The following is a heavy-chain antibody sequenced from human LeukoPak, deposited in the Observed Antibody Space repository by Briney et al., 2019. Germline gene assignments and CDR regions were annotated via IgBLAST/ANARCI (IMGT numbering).Heavy chain of an antibody. V-gene: IGHV3-48*03. CDR1: GFTFSTYE. CDR3: AIGRFGELLSPGAFDI. J-gene: IGHJ3*02. Sequence: GGSLRLSCAASGFTFSTYEMNWVRQAPGKGLEWVSYISSSGSTIYYADSVKGRFTISRDNAKNSLYLQMNSLRAEDTAVYYCAIGRFGELLSPGAFDIWGQGTMVTVSS. D-gene: IGHD3-10*01. CDR2: ISSSGSTI.